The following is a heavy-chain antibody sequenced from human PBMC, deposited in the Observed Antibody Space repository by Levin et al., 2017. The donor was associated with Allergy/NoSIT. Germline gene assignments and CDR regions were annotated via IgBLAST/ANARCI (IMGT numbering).Heavy chain of an antibody. CDR1: GFTFRTYG. CDR3: AKGGDFDS. CDR2: ITSDGGNK. Sequence: RAGGSLRLSCAASGFTFRTYGIQWVRQAPGKGLEWVALITSDGGNKYYAASVKGRFTISRDNSKNALYLQMNSLSADDTAIYYCAKGGDFDSWGQGTLVTVSS. V-gene: IGHV3-30*18. J-gene: IGHJ4*02.